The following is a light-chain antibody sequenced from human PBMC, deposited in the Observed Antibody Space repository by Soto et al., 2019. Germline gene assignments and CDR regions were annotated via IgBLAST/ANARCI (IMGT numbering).Light chain of an antibody. J-gene: IGKJ3*01. CDR3: QKYNSAPAA. CDR1: QGISNY. Sequence: DSQMTQSPSSLSASVGERVTITCRASQGISNYLAWYQQKPGKGPKLLIYAASTLQSGVPSRFSGSGSGTDFTLTISSLQPEDVATYYCQKYNSAPAAFGPGPKVDIK. CDR2: AAS. V-gene: IGKV1-27*01.